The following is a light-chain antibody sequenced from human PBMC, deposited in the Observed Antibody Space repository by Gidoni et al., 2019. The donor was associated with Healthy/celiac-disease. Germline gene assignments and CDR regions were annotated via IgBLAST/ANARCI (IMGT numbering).Light chain of an antibody. CDR2: AAS. J-gene: IGKJ1*01. V-gene: IGKV1-39*01. CDR1: QSISSY. Sequence: IPMTQSPSSLSASVGDRVTITCRASQSISSYLNWYQQKPGKAPKLLIYAASSLQSGVPTRFSGSGSGTDFTLTISSLQPEDFATYYCQQSYSTPRTFGQXTKVEIK. CDR3: QQSYSTPRT.